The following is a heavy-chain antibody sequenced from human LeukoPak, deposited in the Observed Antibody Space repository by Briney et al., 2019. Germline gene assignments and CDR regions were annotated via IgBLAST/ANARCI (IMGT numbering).Heavy chain of an antibody. J-gene: IGHJ4*02. CDR1: GFTFSSYA. Sequence: PGGSLRLSCAASGFTFSSYAMSWVRQAPGKGLESVSAISGSGGSTYYADSVKGRFTISRDNSKNTLYLQMNSLRAEDTAVYYCARGDIVVVPVSDYWGQGTLVIVSS. CDR2: ISGSGGST. CDR3: ARGDIVVVPVSDY. D-gene: IGHD2-2*01. V-gene: IGHV3-23*01.